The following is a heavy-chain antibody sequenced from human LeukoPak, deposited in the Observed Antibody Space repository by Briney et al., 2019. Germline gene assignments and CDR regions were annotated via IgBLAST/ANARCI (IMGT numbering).Heavy chain of an antibody. D-gene: IGHD5-18*01. Sequence: GGSLRLSCAASGFSFSDYGTHWVRQAPGKGLEWVTFMQYDGSVIFYADSVKGRFTISRDNAKNSLYLQMNGLRAEDTAVYYCARGGRSTASGDYWGQGTLVTVSS. CDR1: GFSFSDYG. V-gene: IGHV3-30*02. CDR2: MQYDGSVI. J-gene: IGHJ4*02. CDR3: ARGGRSTASGDY.